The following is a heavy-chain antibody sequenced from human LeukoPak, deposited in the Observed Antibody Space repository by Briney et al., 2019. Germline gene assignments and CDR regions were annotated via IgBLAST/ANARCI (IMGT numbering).Heavy chain of an antibody. CDR3: ARLGGYSSSWYGYYFDY. V-gene: IGHV3-53*01. CDR1: GFTVSSNY. J-gene: IGHJ4*02. CDR2: IYSGGST. Sequence: PGGSLRLSCAASGFTVSSNYMSWVRQAPGKGLEWVSVIYSGGSTYYADSVKGRFTISRDNSKNTLYLQMNSLRAEDTAVYYCARLGGYSSSWYGYYFDYWGQGTLVTVSS. D-gene: IGHD6-13*01.